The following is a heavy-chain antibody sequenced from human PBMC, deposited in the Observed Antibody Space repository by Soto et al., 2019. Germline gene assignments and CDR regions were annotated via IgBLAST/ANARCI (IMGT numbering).Heavy chain of an antibody. CDR1: GCSISSSSYY. D-gene: IGHD3-10*01. CDR2: IYYSGST. CDR3: ARSGSFWFDP. J-gene: IGHJ5*02. Sequence: PSETLSLTCTVSGCSISSSSYYWGWIRQPPGKGLEWIGSIYYSGSTYYNPSLKSRVTISVDTSKNQFSLKLSSVTAADTAVYYCARSGSFWFDPWGQGTLVTVSS. V-gene: IGHV4-39*01.